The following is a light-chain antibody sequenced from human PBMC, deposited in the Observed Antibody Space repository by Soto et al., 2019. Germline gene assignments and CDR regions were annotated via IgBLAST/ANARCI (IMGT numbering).Light chain of an antibody. Sequence: QSALTQPASVSGSPGQSITISCTGTSRDIGTSNLVSWYQQYPGKAPKLMIYEVTKRPSGISYRFSGSKSGNTASLTISGLQPEDEADYYCSSYTSSSTPFYVFGTGTKVTVL. V-gene: IGLV2-14*02. J-gene: IGLJ1*01. CDR1: SRDIGTSNL. CDR3: SSYTSSSTPFYV. CDR2: EVT.